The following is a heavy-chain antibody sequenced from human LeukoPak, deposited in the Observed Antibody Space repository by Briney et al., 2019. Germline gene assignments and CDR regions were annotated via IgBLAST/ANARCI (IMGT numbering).Heavy chain of an antibody. CDR1: GGSISSGDYY. Sequence: PSETLSLTCTVSGGSISSGDYYWSWIRQPPGKGLEWIGYIYYSWSTYYNPSLKSRVTISVDTSKNQFSLKLSSVTAADTAVYYCARGIVVPAAMGFDPWGQGTLVTVSS. V-gene: IGHV4-30-4*08. J-gene: IGHJ5*02. CDR3: ARGIVVPAAMGFDP. CDR2: IYYSWST. D-gene: IGHD2-2*01.